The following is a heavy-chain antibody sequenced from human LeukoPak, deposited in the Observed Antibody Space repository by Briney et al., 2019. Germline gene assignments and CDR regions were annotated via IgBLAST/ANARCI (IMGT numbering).Heavy chain of an antibody. J-gene: IGHJ4*02. CDR3: AKGYCSSTSCPFGY. CDR1: GFTFSSYG. V-gene: IGHV3-30*02. CDR2: IRYDGSNK. Sequence: GGSLRLSCAASGFTFSSYGMHWVRQAAGKGLEWVAFIRYDGSNKYYADSVKGRFTISRDNSKNTLYLQMNSLRAEDTAVYYCAKGYCSSTSCPFGYWGQGTLVTVSS. D-gene: IGHD2-2*01.